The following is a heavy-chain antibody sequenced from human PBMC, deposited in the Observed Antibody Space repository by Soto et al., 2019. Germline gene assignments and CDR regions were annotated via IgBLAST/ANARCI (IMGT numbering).Heavy chain of an antibody. D-gene: IGHD6-25*01. Sequence: EVQLLESGGGLVQPGGTLRPSCAAAGFTFSTHAMIWVRQAPGKGLNWVSTVDVGGGSTYYTDSVKGRFTVSRDNYKNTVYLQLNTLRAEDTAIYFCARDSGPAGGGACDIWGQGTMVTVSS. CDR1: GFTFSTHA. CDR3: ARDSGPAGGGACDI. V-gene: IGHV3-23*01. J-gene: IGHJ3*02. CDR2: VDVGGGST.